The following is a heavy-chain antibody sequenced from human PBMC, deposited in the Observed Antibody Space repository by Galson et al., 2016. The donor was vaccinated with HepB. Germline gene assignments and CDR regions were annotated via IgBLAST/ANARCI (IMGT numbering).Heavy chain of an antibody. CDR2: IHSGGST. CDR3: SRVNYGYYYAMDV. Sequence: SLRLSCAASGFTVGTSYMSWVRQAPGKGLEWVSVIHSGGSTNSADSVKGRFIISRDNSKNTLFLQMNSLRAEDTAIYYCSRVNYGYYYAMDVWGQGTTVTVSS. CDR1: GFTVGTSY. D-gene: IGHD4-11*01. J-gene: IGHJ6*02. V-gene: IGHV3-53*01.